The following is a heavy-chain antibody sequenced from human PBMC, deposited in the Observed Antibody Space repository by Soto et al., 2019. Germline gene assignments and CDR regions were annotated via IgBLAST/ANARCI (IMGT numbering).Heavy chain of an antibody. CDR3: AKDLLLLWSPGRWYMDV. CDR2: ISGSGGST. Sequence: GGSLRLSCAASGFTFSSYAMSWVRQAPGKGLEWVSAISGSGGSTYYADSVKGRFTISRDNSKNTLYLQMNSLRAEDTAVYYCAKDLLLLWSPGRWYMDVWGKGTTVPVSS. D-gene: IGHD3-10*01. J-gene: IGHJ6*03. CDR1: GFTFSSYA. V-gene: IGHV3-23*01.